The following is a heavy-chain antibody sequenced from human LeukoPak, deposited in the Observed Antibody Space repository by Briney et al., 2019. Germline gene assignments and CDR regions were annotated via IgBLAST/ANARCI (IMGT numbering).Heavy chain of an antibody. Sequence: GGSLRLSCAASGFTFSSYSMAWVRQAPGKGLEWVSVISDSGDTTYYADSVKGRFTISRDNSKNTLYLQMNSLRAGDTAVYYCARAAMVRGVDYFDYWGQGTLVTVSS. CDR1: GFTFSSYS. CDR2: ISDSGDTT. V-gene: IGHV3-23*01. J-gene: IGHJ4*02. D-gene: IGHD3-10*01. CDR3: ARAAMVRGVDYFDY.